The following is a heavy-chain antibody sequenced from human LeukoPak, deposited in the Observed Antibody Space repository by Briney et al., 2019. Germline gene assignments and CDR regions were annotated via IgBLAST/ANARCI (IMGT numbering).Heavy chain of an antibody. CDR1: GFIFKKYW. V-gene: IGHV3-7*01. D-gene: IGHD2-15*01. CDR3: TRGLGKYCSGGSCYSTVGFDY. J-gene: IGHJ4*02. CDR2: IKEDGSET. Sequence: GGSLRLSCAASGFIFKKYWMNWVRQIPGKGLECLANIKEDGSETYYADSVKGRFTISRDNPKNLLFLQINSLRVEDTAVYYCTRGLGKYCSGGSCYSTVGFDYWGQGTLVTVSS.